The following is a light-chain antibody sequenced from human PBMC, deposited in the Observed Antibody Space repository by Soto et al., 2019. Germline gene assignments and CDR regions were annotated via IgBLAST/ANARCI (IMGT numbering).Light chain of an antibody. J-gene: IGKJ4*02. CDR2: GAS. V-gene: IGKV3-15*01. CDR1: HNVSSY. Sequence: SPPPEKSAILFCMASHNVSSYLAWYQQKPGQAPRLLIQGASTRATGTPARFSGSGSGTEFTLTVSGLQSEDVVVYFCQQDSKWPRKFGRGTKVEIK. CDR3: QQDSKWPRK.